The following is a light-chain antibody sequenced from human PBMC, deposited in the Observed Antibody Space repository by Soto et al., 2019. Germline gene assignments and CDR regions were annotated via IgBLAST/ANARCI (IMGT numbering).Light chain of an antibody. CDR3: SSYTSSSTLV. Sequence: QSALTQPPSVSGSPGQSITISCTGTSSDVGGYNYVSWYQQHPGKAPKLIIYDVSNRPSGVSKRFSGSKSGNAASLTIAGLPAEEEADYYCSSYTSSSTLVFGGGTKLTVL. CDR2: DVS. J-gene: IGLJ2*01. V-gene: IGLV2-14*01. CDR1: SSDVGGYNY.